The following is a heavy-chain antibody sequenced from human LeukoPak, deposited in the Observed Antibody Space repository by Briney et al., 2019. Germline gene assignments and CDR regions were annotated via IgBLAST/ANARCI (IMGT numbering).Heavy chain of an antibody. D-gene: IGHD1-1*01. V-gene: IGHV3-53*01. Sequence: PGGSLRLSCAASGFTVSSNYMSWVRQAPGKGLEWVSVICSGGSTYYADSVKGRFTISRDNAKNSLYLQMNSLRAEDTAVYYCARGETTQRYYFDYWGQGTLVTVSS. CDR2: ICSGGST. J-gene: IGHJ4*02. CDR1: GFTVSSNY. CDR3: ARGETTQRYYFDY.